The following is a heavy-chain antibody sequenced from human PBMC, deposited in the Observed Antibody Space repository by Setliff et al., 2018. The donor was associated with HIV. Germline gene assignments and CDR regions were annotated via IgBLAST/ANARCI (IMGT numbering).Heavy chain of an antibody. Sequence: SETLSLTCTVSGGSISTYYWTWIRQPAGKGLEWIGRIYTSGSTNYNPSLKSRVTISVDTSKNQFSLKLSSVTAADTAVYYCARVQMAYAAFDVWGQGTMVTVSS. CDR2: IYTSGST. J-gene: IGHJ3*01. CDR3: ARVQMAYAAFDV. CDR1: GGSISTYY. D-gene: IGHD4-17*01. V-gene: IGHV4-4*07.